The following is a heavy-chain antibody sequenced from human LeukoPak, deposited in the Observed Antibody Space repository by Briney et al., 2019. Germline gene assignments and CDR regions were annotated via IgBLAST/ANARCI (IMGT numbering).Heavy chain of an antibody. CDR1: GGSFSGYY. CDR2: INHSGST. D-gene: IGHD3-3*01. J-gene: IGHJ4*02. V-gene: IGHV4-34*01. CDR3: ARGTANYDFWSGYYPHTFDY. Sequence: SETLSLTCAVYGGSFSGYYWSWIRQPPGKGLEWIGEINHSGSTNYNPSLKSRVTISVDTSKNQFSLKLSSVTAADTAVYYCARGTANYDFWSGYYPHTFDYWGQGTLVTVSS.